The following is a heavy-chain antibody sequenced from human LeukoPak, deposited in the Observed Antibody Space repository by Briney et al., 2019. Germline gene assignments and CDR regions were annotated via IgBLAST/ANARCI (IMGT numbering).Heavy chain of an antibody. CDR1: GGSISSSSYY. CDR3: ASEYYDILTGYWATYYGMDV. D-gene: IGHD3-9*01. V-gene: IGHV4-39*01. Sequence: PSETLSLTCTVSGGSISSSSYYWGWIRQPPGKGLEWIGSIYYSGSTYYNPSLKSRVTISVDTSKNQFSLKLSSVTAAGTAVYYCASEYYDILTGYWATYYGMDVWGQGTTVTVSS. J-gene: IGHJ6*02. CDR2: IYYSGST.